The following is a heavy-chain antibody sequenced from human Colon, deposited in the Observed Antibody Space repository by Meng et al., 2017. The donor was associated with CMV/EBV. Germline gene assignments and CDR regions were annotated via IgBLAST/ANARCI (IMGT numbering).Heavy chain of an antibody. V-gene: IGHV3-23*01. J-gene: IGHJ5*02. CDR1: GFTFSNYA. CDR3: VRCSSTSCYRGNWFDP. Sequence: GESLKISCTASGFTFSNYAMSWVRQAPGKGLEWVSAISGSGGTRDYADSVRGRFTISRDNSKNTLYLQMNSLRAEDTAVYYCVRCSSTSCYRGNWFDPWGQGTLVTVSS. CDR2: ISGSGGTR. D-gene: IGHD2-2*01.